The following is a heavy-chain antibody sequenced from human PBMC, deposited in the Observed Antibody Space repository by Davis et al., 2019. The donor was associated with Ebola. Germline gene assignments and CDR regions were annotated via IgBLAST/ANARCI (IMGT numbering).Heavy chain of an antibody. Sequence: GESLKISCAASGFTFSSYAMHWVRQAPGKGLEWVAVISYDGSNKYYADSVKGRFTISRENSKNTLYLQMNSLRAEDTAVYYCARDYDRDWFDPWGQGTLVTVSS. CDR1: GFTFSSYA. J-gene: IGHJ5*02. CDR2: ISYDGSNK. V-gene: IGHV3-30*04. CDR3: ARDYDRDWFDP. D-gene: IGHD3-16*01.